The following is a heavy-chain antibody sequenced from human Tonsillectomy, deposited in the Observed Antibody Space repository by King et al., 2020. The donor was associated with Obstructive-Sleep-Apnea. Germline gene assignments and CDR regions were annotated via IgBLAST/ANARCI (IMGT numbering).Heavy chain of an antibody. Sequence: QLQESGSGQVKPSQTLSLTCAVSGGSINSGGYSWSWIRQAPGKGLEWIGYIYHSGSTNYNPSLKSRVTISADRSKNQFSLNVTSVTAADTAVYYCARAEDFGGHAFDIWGQGAMVTVSS. CDR2: IYHSGST. J-gene: IGHJ3*02. D-gene: IGHD4-23*01. CDR1: GGSINSGGYS. CDR3: ARAEDFGGHAFDI. V-gene: IGHV4-30-2*01.